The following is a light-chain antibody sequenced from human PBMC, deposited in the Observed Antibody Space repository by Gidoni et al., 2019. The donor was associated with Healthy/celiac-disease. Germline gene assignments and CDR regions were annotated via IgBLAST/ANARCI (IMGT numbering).Light chain of an antibody. V-gene: IGKV3-15*01. Sequence: PGERATLSCRASQSVSSNLAWYQQKPGQAPRLLIYGASTRATGIPARFSGSGSGTEFTLTISSLQSEDFAVYYCQQYNNWPPLTFGGGTKVEIK. CDR1: QSVSSN. CDR2: GAS. CDR3: QQYNNWPPLT. J-gene: IGKJ4*01.